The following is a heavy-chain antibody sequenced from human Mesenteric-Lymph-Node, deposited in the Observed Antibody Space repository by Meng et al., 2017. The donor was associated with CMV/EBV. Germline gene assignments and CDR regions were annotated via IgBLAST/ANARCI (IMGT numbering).Heavy chain of an antibody. V-gene: IGHV4-39*07. CDR3: ASGYCSGGSCYSDWFDP. CDR1: GGSVNSVSYY. Sequence: SETLSLTCTVSGGSVNSVSYYWGWIRQPPGKGLEWIGSIYYSGSTYYNPSLKSRVTISVDTSKNQFSLKLSSVTAADTAVYYCASGYCSGGSCYSDWFDPWGQGTLVTVSS. D-gene: IGHD2-15*01. CDR2: IYYSGST. J-gene: IGHJ5*02.